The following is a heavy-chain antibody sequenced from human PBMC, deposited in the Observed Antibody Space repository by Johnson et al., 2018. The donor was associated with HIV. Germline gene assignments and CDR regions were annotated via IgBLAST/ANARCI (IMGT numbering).Heavy chain of an antibody. CDR2: ISGSGGST. CDR1: GFTFSSYA. J-gene: IGHJ3*02. V-gene: IGHV3-23*01. D-gene: IGHD1-26*01. CDR3: ARGRASWELYDAFEI. Sequence: VQLIESGGGVVRPGGSLRLSCAASGFTFSSYAMSWVRQAPGKGLAWVSAISGSGGSTYYADSVKGRFTISRDNSKNTLYLQISSLRAGDTAVYYCARGRASWELYDAFEIWGQGTMVIVSS.